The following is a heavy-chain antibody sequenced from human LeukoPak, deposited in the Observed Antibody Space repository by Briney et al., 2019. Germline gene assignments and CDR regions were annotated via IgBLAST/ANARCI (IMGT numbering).Heavy chain of an antibody. V-gene: IGHV4-59*01. J-gene: IGHJ3*02. CDR1: GVSISSYY. CDR2: IYYSGST. CDR3: ARDKPGGRYGDAFDI. Sequence: PAETLSLTCTVSGVSISSYYWSWIRQPPGKGLEWIGYIYYSGSTNYNPSLKSRVNISVDTSKNHFSLKLSSVTAADTAVYYCARDKPGGRYGDAFDIWGQGTMVTVSS. D-gene: IGHD1-26*01.